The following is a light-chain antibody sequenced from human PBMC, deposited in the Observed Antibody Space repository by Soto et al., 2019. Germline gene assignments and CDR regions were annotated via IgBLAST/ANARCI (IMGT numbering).Light chain of an antibody. Sequence: AIQLTQSPSSLSASVGDRVTITCRASQGIRGDLAWFQHKPGKAPNLLIYAASDLHTGVPSRFRGSGSGTDFTLTITNLQAEDFATYYCLQHSNYPWTFGQGTRVETK. J-gene: IGKJ1*01. V-gene: IGKV1-6*01. CDR3: LQHSNYPWT. CDR1: QGIRGD. CDR2: AAS.